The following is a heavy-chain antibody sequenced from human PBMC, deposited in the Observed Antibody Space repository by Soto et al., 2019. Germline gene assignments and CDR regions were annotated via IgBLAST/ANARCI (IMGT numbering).Heavy chain of an antibody. Sequence: QVQLVQSGAEVKKPGASVKVSCKASGYTFTRSGISWVRQAPGQGPEWMGWISSYNGDTNYAQTFQGRVTMTTDTSTSTAYIELRSLRSDDTAVYYCAREGVAPYDYYGMDVWGQGTPVTVSS. CDR1: GYTFTRSG. V-gene: IGHV1-18*01. CDR2: ISSYNGDT. CDR3: AREGVAPYDYYGMDV. J-gene: IGHJ6*02. D-gene: IGHD5-12*01.